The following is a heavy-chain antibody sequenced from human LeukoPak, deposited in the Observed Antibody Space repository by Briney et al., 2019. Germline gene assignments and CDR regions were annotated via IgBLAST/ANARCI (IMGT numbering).Heavy chain of an antibody. J-gene: IGHJ3*02. D-gene: IGHD1-26*01. CDR2: IYHSGST. V-gene: IGHV4-4*02. CDR1: GVSISSSNW. Sequence: SETLSLTCAVSGVSISSSNWWSWVRQPPGKGLEWIGEIYHSGSTNYNPSLKSRVTISVDKSKNQFSLKLSSVTAADTAVYYCARSKWELLSPGGAFDIWGQGTMVTVSS. CDR3: ARSKWELLSPGGAFDI.